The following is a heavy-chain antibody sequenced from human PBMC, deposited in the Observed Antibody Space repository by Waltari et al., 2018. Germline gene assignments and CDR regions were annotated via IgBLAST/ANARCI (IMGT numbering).Heavy chain of an antibody. Sequence: EVQLVESGGGLVQPGGSLRLSCTASVFTFSSSWMAWVRQAPGKGLEWVANIEQDGSEIHYVDSVKGRFTISRDNARNSLYLQMNSLRAEDTAVYYCARSSIYFYFYMDVWGKGTTVTVSS. CDR1: VFTFSSSW. V-gene: IGHV3-7*01. D-gene: IGHD2-21*01. CDR2: IEQDGSEI. CDR3: ARSSIYFYFYMDV. J-gene: IGHJ6*03.